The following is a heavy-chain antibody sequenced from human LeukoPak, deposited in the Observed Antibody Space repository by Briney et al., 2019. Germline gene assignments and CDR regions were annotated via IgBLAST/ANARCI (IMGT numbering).Heavy chain of an antibody. Sequence: GGSLRLSCAASGFTFSSYWMSWVRQAPGKGLEWVANIKQDGSEKYYVDSVKGRFTISRDNAKNSLYLQMNGLRAEDTAVYYCARVQAPKRITMVRGVRGCFDPWGQGTLVTVSS. J-gene: IGHJ5*02. CDR2: IKQDGSEK. CDR1: GFTFSSYW. V-gene: IGHV3-7*01. CDR3: ARVQAPKRITMVRGVRGCFDP. D-gene: IGHD3-10*01.